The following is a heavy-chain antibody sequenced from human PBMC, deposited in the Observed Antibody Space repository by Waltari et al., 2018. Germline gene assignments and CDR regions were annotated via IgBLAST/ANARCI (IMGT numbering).Heavy chain of an antibody. CDR3: ARAKRQPYSSTWDRSGVEWGHDMDV. J-gene: IGHJ6*02. Sequence: QVQLQQWGAGLLKPSETLSLTCAVYGRSFSGYYWSWIRQPPGKGLEWIGEINHSGSTNYNPSLKSRVTISVDTSKNQFSLRLTSVTAADTAVYYCARAKRQPYSSTWDRSGVEWGHDMDVWGQGTTVTVSS. CDR2: INHSGST. V-gene: IGHV4-34*01. D-gene: IGHD6-13*01. CDR1: GRSFSGYY.